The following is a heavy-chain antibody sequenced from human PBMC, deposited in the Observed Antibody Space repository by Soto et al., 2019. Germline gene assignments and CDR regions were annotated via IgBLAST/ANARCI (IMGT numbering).Heavy chain of an antibody. CDR3: AKDEDSSGWYTYYYYYYGMDV. Sequence: PGGSLRLSCAASGFTFSSYAMSWVRQAPGKGLEWVSAISGSGGSTYYADSVKGRFTISRDNSKNTLYLQMNSLRAEDTAVYYCAKDEDSSGWYTYYYYYYGMDVWGQGTTVTVSS. D-gene: IGHD6-19*01. J-gene: IGHJ6*02. CDR2: ISGSGGST. V-gene: IGHV3-23*01. CDR1: GFTFSSYA.